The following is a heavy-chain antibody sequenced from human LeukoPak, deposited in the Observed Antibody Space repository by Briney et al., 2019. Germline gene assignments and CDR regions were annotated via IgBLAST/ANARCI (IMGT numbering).Heavy chain of an antibody. CDR1: GGTFSSYA. V-gene: IGHV1-69*13. CDR3: ARASSHYDYVWGSYRPSPKGFAFDI. J-gene: IGHJ3*02. Sequence: SVKVSCKASGGTFSSYAISWVRQAPGQGLEWMGGIIPIFGTANYAQKFQGRVTITADESTSTAYMELSSLRSEDTAVYYCARASSHYDYVWGSYRPSPKGFAFDIWGQGTMVTVSS. D-gene: IGHD3-16*02. CDR2: IIPIFGTA.